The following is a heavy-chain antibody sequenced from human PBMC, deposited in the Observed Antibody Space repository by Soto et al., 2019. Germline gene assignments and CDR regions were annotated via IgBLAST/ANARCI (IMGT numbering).Heavy chain of an antibody. V-gene: IGHV2-5*02. J-gene: IGHJ4*02. Sequence: QITLKESGPTLVKPTQTLTLTCTFSGFSLTSNAVGVGWFRQPPGKALEWLALIYWDDDNHYSPSLKSRLTFTKATSKNQVVLIMTNMDPVDTATYYCAHGSGWLFDFWGQGTLVTVSS. D-gene: IGHD6-19*01. CDR1: GFSLTSNAVG. CDR3: AHGSGWLFDF. CDR2: IYWDDDN.